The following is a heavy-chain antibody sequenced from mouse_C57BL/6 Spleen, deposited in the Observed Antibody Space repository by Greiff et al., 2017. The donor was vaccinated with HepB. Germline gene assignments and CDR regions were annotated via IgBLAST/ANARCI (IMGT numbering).Heavy chain of an antibody. D-gene: IGHD1-1*02. CDR1: GYTFTRYW. CDR2: IYPSDSET. V-gene: IGHV1-61*01. CDR3: ARSWYGYYFDY. J-gene: IGHJ2*01. Sequence: VQLQQPGAELVRPGSSVKLSCKASGYTFTRYWMDWVKQRPGQGLEWIGNIYPSDSETHYNQKFKDKATLTVDKSSSTAYMQLSSLTSEDSAVYYCARSWYGYYFDYWGQGTTLTVSS.